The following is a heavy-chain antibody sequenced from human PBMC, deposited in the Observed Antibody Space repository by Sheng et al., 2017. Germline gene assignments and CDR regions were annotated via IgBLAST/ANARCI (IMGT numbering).Heavy chain of an antibody. CDR2: ISAYNGNT. Sequence: QVQLVQSGAEVKKPGASVKVSCKASGYTFTSYGISWVRQAPGQGLEWMGWISAYNGNTNYAQKLQGRVTMTTDTSTSTAYMELRSLRSDDTAVYYCARDSGGTIFGVSYRYYFDYWGQGTLVTVSS. J-gene: IGHJ4*02. D-gene: IGHD3-3*01. CDR3: ARDSGGTIFGVSYRYYFDY. V-gene: IGHV1-18*01. CDR1: GYTFTSYG.